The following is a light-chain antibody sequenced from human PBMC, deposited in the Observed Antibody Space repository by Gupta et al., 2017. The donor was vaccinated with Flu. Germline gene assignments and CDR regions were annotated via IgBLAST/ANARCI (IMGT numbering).Light chain of an antibody. CDR2: KGS. J-gene: IGKJ1*01. Sequence: DIQMTQSPSTLSSSVGDRVTITCRVSQSISSWLAWYQQKPGKAPKLLINKGSSLESGVPSRFSGSGSGTGFTLTISSLQPDDFATYYCQQYNSYLTWTFGQGTRVEIK. CDR3: QQYNSYLTWT. CDR1: QSISSW. V-gene: IGKV1-5*03.